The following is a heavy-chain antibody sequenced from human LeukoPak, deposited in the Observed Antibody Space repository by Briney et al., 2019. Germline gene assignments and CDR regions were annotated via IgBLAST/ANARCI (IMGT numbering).Heavy chain of an antibody. CDR2: IYYSGST. D-gene: IGHD6-19*01. V-gene: IGHV4-59*12. Sequence: SETLSLTCTVSGGSISNFYWSWIRQPPGKGLEWIGYIYYSGSTYYNPSLKSRVTISVDTSKNQFSLKLSSVTAADTAVYYCARGIAVAAYYFDYWGQGTLVTVSS. CDR3: ARGIAVAAYYFDY. CDR1: GGSISNFY. J-gene: IGHJ4*02.